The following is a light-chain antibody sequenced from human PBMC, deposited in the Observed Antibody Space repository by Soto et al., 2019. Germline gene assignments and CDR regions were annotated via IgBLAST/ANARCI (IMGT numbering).Light chain of an antibody. Sequence: EIVLTQSPGTLSLSPGERATLSCRASQSVSSSYLAWYQQKPGQAHMLIIYGASSRATGIPDRFSGSGSGTDFTLTISRLQPEDFAVYYCQQYGSSPLTFGEGTKVEIK. CDR3: QQYGSSPLT. J-gene: IGKJ4*01. V-gene: IGKV3-20*01. CDR2: GAS. CDR1: QSVSSSY.